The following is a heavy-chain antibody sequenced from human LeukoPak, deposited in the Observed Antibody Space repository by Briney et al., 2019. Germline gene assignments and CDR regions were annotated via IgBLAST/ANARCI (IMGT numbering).Heavy chain of an antibody. D-gene: IGHD6-13*01. V-gene: IGHV4-59*01. CDR1: GGSISSYY. J-gene: IGHJ4*02. CDR3: ARGYGSSWYVY. CDR2: IYYSGST. Sequence: QASETLSLTCTVSGGSISSYYWSWIRQPPGKGLEWIGHIYYSGSTNYNPSLKSRVTISVDTSKNQFSLKLSSVTAADTAVYYCARGYGSSWYVYWGQGTLVTVSS.